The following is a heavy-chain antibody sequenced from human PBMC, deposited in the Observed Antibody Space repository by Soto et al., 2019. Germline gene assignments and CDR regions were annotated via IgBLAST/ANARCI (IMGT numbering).Heavy chain of an antibody. CDR3: ASREDYYESSGYYDAFDI. D-gene: IGHD3-22*01. CDR2: FNPNSGGT. J-gene: IGHJ3*02. Sequence: ASVRVSCKVSGYTFTGYYMPWVRQAPGKGLEWMGGFNPNSGGTNYAQKFQGRVTMTRDTSTDTAYMELSSLRSEDTAVYYCASREDYYESSGYYDAFDIWGQGTMVTVSS. CDR1: GYTFTGYY. V-gene: IGHV1-2*02.